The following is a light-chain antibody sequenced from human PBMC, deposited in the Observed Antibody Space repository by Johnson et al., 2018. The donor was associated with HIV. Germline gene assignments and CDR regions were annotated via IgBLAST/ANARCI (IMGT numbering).Light chain of an antibody. V-gene: IGLV1-51*02. Sequence: QSVLTQPPSVSAAPGQKVTISCSGSMANYAVSWHPQLPGTGPKLLIPEHNNRPSGTPDRSSRSKSGTSATLGTTGLTTGDAADYYCGTGDSSLRGGFFGTGTKVTVL. CDR1: MANYA. CDR2: EHN. J-gene: IGLJ1*01. CDR3: GTGDSSLRGGF.